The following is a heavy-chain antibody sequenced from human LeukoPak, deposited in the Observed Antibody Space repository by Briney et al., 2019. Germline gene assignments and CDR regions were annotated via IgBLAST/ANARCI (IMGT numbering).Heavy chain of an antibody. D-gene: IGHD2-2*01. V-gene: IGHV4-38-2*02. CDR2: IYHIGST. J-gene: IGHJ4*02. CDR1: GYSISSGYY. Sequence: SETLSLTCTVSGYSISSGYYWGWIRQPPGKGLEWIGSIYHIGSTYYNPSLKSRVTISVDTSKNQFSLKLSSVTAADTAVYYCARDVVRGDIVVVPAPSQLSGYFDYWGQGTLVTVSS. CDR3: ARDVVRGDIVVVPAPSQLSGYFDY.